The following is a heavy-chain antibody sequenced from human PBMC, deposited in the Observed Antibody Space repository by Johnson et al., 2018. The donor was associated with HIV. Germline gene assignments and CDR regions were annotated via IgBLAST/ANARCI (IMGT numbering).Heavy chain of an antibody. Sequence: VQLVESGGGLVQPGGSLRLSCAASGFTFSSYWMSWVRQAPGKGLEWVANIKQDGSEKYYVDSVKGRFTISRDNAKNSLYLQMNSLRAEDTAVDYCARDTASSSTLDAFDIWGQGTMVTVSS. CDR1: GFTFSSYW. D-gene: IGHD2-2*01. J-gene: IGHJ3*02. V-gene: IGHV3-7*01. CDR3: ARDTASSSTLDAFDI. CDR2: IKQDGSEK.